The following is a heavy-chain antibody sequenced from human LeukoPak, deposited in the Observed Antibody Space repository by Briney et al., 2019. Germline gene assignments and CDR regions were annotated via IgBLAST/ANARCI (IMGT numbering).Heavy chain of an antibody. CDR1: GFTFSSYA. CDR3: AKGSVWRTTVTMVDY. V-gene: IGHV3-23*01. CDR2: ISGSGGST. J-gene: IGHJ4*02. D-gene: IGHD4-17*01. Sequence: GGSLRLSCAAPGFTFSSYAMSWVRQAPGKGLEWVSAISGSGGSTYYADSVKGRFTISRDNSKNTLYLQMNSLRAEDTAVYYCAKGSVWRTTVTMVDYWGQGTLVTVSS.